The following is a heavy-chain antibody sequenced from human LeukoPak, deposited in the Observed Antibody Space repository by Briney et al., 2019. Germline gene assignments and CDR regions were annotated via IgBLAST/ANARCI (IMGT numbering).Heavy chain of an antibody. J-gene: IGHJ4*02. V-gene: IGHV3-23*01. D-gene: IGHD3-22*01. CDR3: AKGSYYDSSGSFYFDY. Sequence: GGSLRLSCAVAGFTFSSYAMNWVRQAPGKGLEWVSGISGSGDNTYYADSVKGRFTISRDNSENTLYVQMNSLGTEDTAAYYCAKGSYYDSSGSFYFDYWGQGTLVTVSS. CDR1: GFTFSSYA. CDR2: ISGSGDNT.